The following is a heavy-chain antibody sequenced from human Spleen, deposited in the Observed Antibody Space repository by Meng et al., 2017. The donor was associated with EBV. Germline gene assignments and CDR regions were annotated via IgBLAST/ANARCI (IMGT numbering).Heavy chain of an antibody. J-gene: IGHJ4*02. CDR1: GGSIRSSNW. Sequence: VTPKEPGPCLMMPSQTLSLPCAVSGGSIRSSNWWNWVCQPPGKGLEWIGDIYHTANTNYNPSLKSRVTISVDTSKNQFSLNLSSVTAADTAVYYCARTVGATSVFDYWGQGTLVTVSS. CDR3: ARTVGATSVFDY. V-gene: IGHV4-4*02. CDR2: IYHTANT. D-gene: IGHD1-26*01.